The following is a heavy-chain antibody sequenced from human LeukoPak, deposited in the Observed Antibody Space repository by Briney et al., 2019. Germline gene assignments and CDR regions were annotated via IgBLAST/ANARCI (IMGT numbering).Heavy chain of an antibody. CDR2: IKQDGTEK. Sequence: GESLRLSCAASGFTFTTYWMSWVRQAPGKGLEWVANIKQDGTEKYYVDSVKGRFTVSRDNSKNTLYLQINSLRDEDTAVYYCAKDDAWLQYNDWGQGTLVTVSS. J-gene: IGHJ4*02. CDR3: AKDDAWLQYND. D-gene: IGHD5-24*01. CDR1: GFTFTTYW. V-gene: IGHV3-7*03.